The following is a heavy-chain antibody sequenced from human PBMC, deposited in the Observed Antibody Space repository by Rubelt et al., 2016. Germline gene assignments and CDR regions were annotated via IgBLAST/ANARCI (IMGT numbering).Heavy chain of an antibody. D-gene: IGHD3-3*01. CDR3: AHSITIFGVVGRHLFDY. CDR2: IYWNDDK. Sequence: QITLKESGPTLVKPTQTLTLTCTFSGFSLSTSGVGVGWIRQPPGKALEWLALIYWNDDKRYSPSLKSRLTITKDTSKNQVVLTMTNMDPVDTATYYCAHSITIFGVVGRHLFDYWGQGTLVTVSS. V-gene: IGHV2-5*01. J-gene: IGHJ4*02. CDR1: GFSLSTSGVG.